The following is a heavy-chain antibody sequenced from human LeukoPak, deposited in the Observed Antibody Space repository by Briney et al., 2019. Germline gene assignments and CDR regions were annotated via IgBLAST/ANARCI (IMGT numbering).Heavy chain of an antibody. V-gene: IGHV1-24*01. Sequence: ASVKVSCKVSGYTLTELSMHWVRQAPGKGLEWMGGFDPEDGETIHAQKFQGRVTMTEDTSTDTAYMELSSLRSEDTAVYYCATDPFYGDYARGSMIEDYWGQGTLVTVSS. CDR3: ATDPFYGDYARGSMIEDY. CDR1: GYTLTELS. D-gene: IGHD4-17*01. J-gene: IGHJ4*02. CDR2: FDPEDGET.